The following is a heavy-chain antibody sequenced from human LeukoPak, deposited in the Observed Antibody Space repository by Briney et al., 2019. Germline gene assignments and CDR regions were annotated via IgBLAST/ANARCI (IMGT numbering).Heavy chain of an antibody. CDR2: ISSSSSYI. D-gene: IGHD6-19*01. Sequence: PGGSLRLSCAASGFTFSSYWMHWVRQAPGKGLEWVSSISSSSSYIYYADSVKGRFTISRDNAKNSLYLQMNSLRAEDTAVYYCARDWFDGSGWTLDYWGQGTLVTVSS. J-gene: IGHJ4*02. V-gene: IGHV3-21*01. CDR3: ARDWFDGSGWTLDY. CDR1: GFTFSSYW.